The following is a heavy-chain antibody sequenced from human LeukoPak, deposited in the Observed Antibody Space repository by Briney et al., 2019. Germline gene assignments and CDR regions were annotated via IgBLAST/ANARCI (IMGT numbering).Heavy chain of an antibody. D-gene: IGHD4-23*01. V-gene: IGHV4-59*08. CDR2: IYRSGST. CDR3: ARQKYNGGLFES. J-gene: IGHJ4*02. Sequence: PSETLSLTCTVSGGSISSYYWSWIRQPPGKGLEWIGCIYRSGSTKYNPSLKSRVTISADTSRNQFSLNLSSVTAADTAVYYCARQKYNGGLFESWGQGTLVTVSS. CDR1: GGSISSYY.